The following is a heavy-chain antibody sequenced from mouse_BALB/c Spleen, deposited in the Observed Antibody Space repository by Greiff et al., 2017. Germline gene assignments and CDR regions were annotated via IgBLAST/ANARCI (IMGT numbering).Heavy chain of an antibody. CDR2: INSNGGST. J-gene: IGHJ2*01. V-gene: IGHV5-6-3*01. CDR1: GFTFSSYG. Sequence: EVHLVESGGGLVQPGGSLKLSCAASGFTFSSYGMSWVRQIPDKRLELVATINSNGGSTYYPDSVKGRFTISRDNAKNTLYLQMSSLKSEDTAMYYCARVIYYFDYWGQGTTLTVSS. CDR3: ARVIYYFDY.